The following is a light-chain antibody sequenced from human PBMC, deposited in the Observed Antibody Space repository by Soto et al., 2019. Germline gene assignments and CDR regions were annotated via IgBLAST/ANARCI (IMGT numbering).Light chain of an antibody. V-gene: IGKV1-39*01. CDR2: AAS. CDR3: QQSYSTLWT. J-gene: IGKJ1*01. CDR1: QSISSY. Sequence: DIPMTQSPSSLSASVGDRVTITCRASQSISSYLNWYQQKPGKAPKLLIYAASSLQSGVPSRFSGSGSGTEFTLTIISLQPEDFATYYCQQSYSTLWTFGQGTKVEIK.